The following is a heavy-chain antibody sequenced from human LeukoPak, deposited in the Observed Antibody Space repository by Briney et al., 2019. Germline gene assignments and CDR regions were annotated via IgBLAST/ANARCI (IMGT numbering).Heavy chain of an antibody. Sequence: SETLSLTCTVSGGSISSGGYYWSWIRQHPGKGLEWIGYIYYSGSTYYNPSLKSRVTISVDTSKNQFSLKLSSVTGADTAVYYCARDSFTSSAFDIWGQGTMVTVYS. CDR2: IYYSGST. CDR1: GGSISSGGYY. J-gene: IGHJ3*02. CDR3: ARDSFTSSAFDI. V-gene: IGHV4-31*03.